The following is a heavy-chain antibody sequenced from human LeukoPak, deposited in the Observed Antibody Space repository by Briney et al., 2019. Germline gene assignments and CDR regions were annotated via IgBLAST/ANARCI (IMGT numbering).Heavy chain of an antibody. V-gene: IGHV3-23*01. J-gene: IGHJ4*02. CDR3: AKGLERESRLDS. Sequence: GGSLRLSCDASGFNIYTYTMYWVRQAPGQGLEWVSGIRNSDGVTYYADSVRGRFTISTDNSKNTPYLQMNSLRAEDTALYYCAKGLERESRLDSWGQGTLVTVSS. CDR1: GFNIYTYT. CDR2: IRNSDGVT. D-gene: IGHD1-1*01.